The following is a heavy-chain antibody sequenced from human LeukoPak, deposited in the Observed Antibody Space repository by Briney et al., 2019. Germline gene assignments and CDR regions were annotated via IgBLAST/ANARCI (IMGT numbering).Heavy chain of an antibody. V-gene: IGHV4-4*09. Sequence: SETLSLTCTVSGGSISDYYWTWIRQPPGKGLEWIGYIFTSGTSDYNPSLKSRVAISVDTSKNQFSLKLRSVTAADTAVYYCASASQFGTFDSWGQGTLVVVSS. D-gene: IGHD3-10*01. CDR3: ASASQFGTFDS. CDR1: GGSISDYY. CDR2: IFTSGTS. J-gene: IGHJ4*02.